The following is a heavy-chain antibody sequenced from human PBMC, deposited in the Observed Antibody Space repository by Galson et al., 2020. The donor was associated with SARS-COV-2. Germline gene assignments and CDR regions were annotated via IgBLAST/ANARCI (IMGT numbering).Heavy chain of an antibody. CDR2: IRSKAYGGPT. V-gene: IGHV3-49*03. Sequence: GESLKISCTASGFTFGDYAMSWFRQAPGKGLEWVGFIRSKAYGGPTEYAASVKGRFTISRDDSKSIAYLQMNSLKTEDTAVYYCTRDPQAKELWFGVSEIYFDYWGQGTLVTVSS. CDR3: TRDPQAKELWFGVSEIYFDY. CDR1: GFTFGDYA. J-gene: IGHJ4*02. D-gene: IGHD3-10*01.